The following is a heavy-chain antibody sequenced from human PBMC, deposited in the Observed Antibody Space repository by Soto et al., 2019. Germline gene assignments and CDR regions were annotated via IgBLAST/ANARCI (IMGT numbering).Heavy chain of an antibody. CDR3: ASLSGSYNDRYFVD. CDR1: GGSISSGGYS. J-gene: IGHJ4*02. Sequence: SETLSLTCAVSGGSISSGGYSWIWIRQPPGKGLEWIGYIYHSGSTYYNPSLKSRVTISVDTSNNQFSLKMQSVTAADTAVYYCASLSGSYNDRYFVDWCQGARVSVFS. CDR2: IYHSGST. V-gene: IGHV4-30-2*01. D-gene: IGHD1-26*01.